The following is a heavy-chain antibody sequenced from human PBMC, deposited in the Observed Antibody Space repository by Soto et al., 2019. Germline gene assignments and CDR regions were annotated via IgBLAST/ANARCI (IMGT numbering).Heavy chain of an antibody. CDR2: IWYDGSNK. Sequence: PGGSLRLSCAASGFTFSSYGMHWVRQAPGKGLEWVAVIWYDGSNKYYADSVKGRFTISRDNSKNTLYLQMNSLRAEDTAVYYCARDALYYYDSSGPPEYFQHWGQGTLVTVS. CDR1: GFTFSSYG. J-gene: IGHJ1*01. V-gene: IGHV3-33*01. CDR3: ARDALYYYDSSGPPEYFQH. D-gene: IGHD3-22*01.